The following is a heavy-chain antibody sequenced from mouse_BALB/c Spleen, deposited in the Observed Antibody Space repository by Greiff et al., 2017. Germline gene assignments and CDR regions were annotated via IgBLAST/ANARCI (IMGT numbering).Heavy chain of an antibody. V-gene: IGHV1-74*01. D-gene: IGHD2-1*01. J-gene: IGHJ3*01. CDR3: ARLDYGNYGMAY. CDR2: IDPSDSET. Sequence: SCKASGYTFTSYWMNWVKQRPGRGLEWIGRIDPSDSETHYNQKFKDKATLTVDKSSSTAYIQLSSLTSEDSAVYYCARLDYGNYGMAYWGQGTLVTVSA. CDR1: GYTFTSYW.